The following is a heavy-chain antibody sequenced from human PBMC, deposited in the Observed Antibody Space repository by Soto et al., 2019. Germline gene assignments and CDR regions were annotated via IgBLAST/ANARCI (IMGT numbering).Heavy chain of an antibody. CDR2: IFYSGSTTY. Sequence: QVQLQESGPGLVKPSDTLSLTCTVSGGSISGHYWIWIRQPPGEGMEWIGYIFYSGSTTYNNNPTLKSRVTISVDTSKNQFSLRLRSVTAADTAVYYCARVGSSGWSPDYWGQGTLVTVSS. CDR3: ARVGSSGWSPDY. J-gene: IGHJ4*02. V-gene: IGHV4-59*11. D-gene: IGHD6-19*01. CDR1: GGSISGHY.